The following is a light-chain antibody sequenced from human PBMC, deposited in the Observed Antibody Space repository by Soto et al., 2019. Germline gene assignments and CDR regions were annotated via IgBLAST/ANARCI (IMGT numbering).Light chain of an antibody. Sequence: IVLTQSPGPLTLSPGERATLSCRASQSVSSSFLAWYQQKVGQAPRLLIYGASSRATGIPDRFSGSGSGTDFPLTISRLEPEDFAVYYCRQYGSSPRTFGQGTRLEIK. CDR1: QSVSSSF. V-gene: IGKV3-20*01. CDR3: RQYGSSPRT. J-gene: IGKJ5*01. CDR2: GAS.